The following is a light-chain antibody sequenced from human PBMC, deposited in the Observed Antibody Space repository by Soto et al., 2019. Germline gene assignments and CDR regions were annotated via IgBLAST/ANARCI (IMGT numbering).Light chain of an antibody. Sequence: EIVLTQSPATLSLYAGERATLSCRASQSIGSYLAWYQQQPGQAPRLLIYDASTRATGIPSRFSGTGSGTDVSTTISGLEPEDFAGYYCQQRSNWLWTFGQGTKVDIK. CDR3: QQRSNWLWT. CDR2: DAS. V-gene: IGKV3-11*01. J-gene: IGKJ1*01. CDR1: QSIGSY.